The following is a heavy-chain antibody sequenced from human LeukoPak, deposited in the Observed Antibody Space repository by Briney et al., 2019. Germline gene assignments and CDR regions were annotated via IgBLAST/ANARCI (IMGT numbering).Heavy chain of an antibody. D-gene: IGHD2-15*01. CDR1: GYTFTSYD. CDR2: ISGGYNGDS. CDR3: ARDEKKYCSGGSCPAYFGY. Sequence: ASVKVSCKASGYTFTSYDISWVRQAPGQGLEWMAWISGGYNGDSNYALKLRGRLTMTTDTSTSTAYMELRSLRSDDTAVYYCARDEKKYCSGGSCPAYFGYWGQGTLVTVSS. J-gene: IGHJ4*02. V-gene: IGHV1-18*01.